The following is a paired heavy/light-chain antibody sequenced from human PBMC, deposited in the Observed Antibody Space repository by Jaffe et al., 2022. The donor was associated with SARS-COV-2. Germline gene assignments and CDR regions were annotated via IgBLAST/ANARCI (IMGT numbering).Light chain of an antibody. Sequence: DIVMTQSPDSLAVSLGEEATINCKSSQSVFHSSNNRNYLAWYQQKPRQPPKLLIYWATTRESGVPDRFTGSGSGTDFTLTISNLQAEDVAVYSCQQYSSVPPTFGGGTKVEIK. CDR3: QQYSSVPPT. V-gene: IGKV4-1*01. J-gene: IGKJ4*01. CDR1: QSVFHSSNNRNY. CDR2: WAT.
Heavy chain of an antibody. CDR2: ISWHGVSL. D-gene: IGHD3-16*01. V-gene: IGHV3-9*01. CDR3: AKPGLQMNVFDV. CDR1: DFTFGNYA. Sequence: EVQLVESGGGLVQPDKSLRLSCAASDFTFGNYAMHWVRQAPGKGLEWVAGISWHGVSLGFADSVKGRFTISRDNAKDSVYLQMNSLRPEDTAMYYCAKPGLQMNVFDVWGQGTMVIVSS. J-gene: IGHJ3*01.